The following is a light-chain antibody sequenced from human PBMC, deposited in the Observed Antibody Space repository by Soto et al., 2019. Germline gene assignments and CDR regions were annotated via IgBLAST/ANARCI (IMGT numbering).Light chain of an antibody. V-gene: IGLV2-14*01. CDR3: SSYTSSSILYV. Sequence: QSVLTQPASVSGSPGQSITISRTGTSSDVGGYNYVSWYQQHPGKAPKLMIYEVSNRPSGVSNRFSGSKSGNTASLTISGLQAEDEADYYCSSYTSSSILYVFGTGTKLTVL. CDR1: SSDVGGYNY. J-gene: IGLJ1*01. CDR2: EVS.